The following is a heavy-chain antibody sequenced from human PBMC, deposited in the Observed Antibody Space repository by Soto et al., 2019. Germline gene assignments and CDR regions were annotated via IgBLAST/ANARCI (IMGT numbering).Heavy chain of an antibody. V-gene: IGHV4-31*03. CDR3: ARFPGRGDAFDI. CDR2: IYYSGST. J-gene: IGHJ3*02. CDR1: GGSISSGGYD. Sequence: SETLALTCTVAGGSISSGGYDWSWIRQHPGKGLEWIGYIYYSGSTYYNPSLKSRVTISVDTSKNQFSLNLSSVPAADTAVYYCARFPGRGDAFDIWGQGTMVTVSS.